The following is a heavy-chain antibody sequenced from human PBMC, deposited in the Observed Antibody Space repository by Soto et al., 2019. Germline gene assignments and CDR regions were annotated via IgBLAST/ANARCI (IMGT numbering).Heavy chain of an antibody. CDR2: IYYSGST. Sequence: SQTLPLTSTVSGGSVSSGSYYRSLIRKPPGKGLGWVGYIYYSGSTNYNPSLKSRVTISVDTSKNQFSLKLSSATAADTAVYYCARGTPLYYDFWNGYYNPYYYGMDVWGQGSTVTV. CDR3: ARGTPLYYDFWNGYYNPYYYGMDV. CDR1: GGSVSSGSYY. V-gene: IGHV4-61*01. D-gene: IGHD3-3*01. J-gene: IGHJ6*02.